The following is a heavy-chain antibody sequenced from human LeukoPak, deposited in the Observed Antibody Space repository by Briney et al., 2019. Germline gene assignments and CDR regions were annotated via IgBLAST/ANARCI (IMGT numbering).Heavy chain of an antibody. J-gene: IGHJ3*02. V-gene: IGHV3-74*01. D-gene: IGHD2-15*01. CDR1: GVTLRRYW. CDR2: IDPDGSTT. CDR3: ARGSHPVGYCSGGSCYSFRSDAFDI. Sequence: PGESLRLSCAASGVTLRRYWMHWVRQAPGKGLVWVSRIDPDGSTTTYADSVKGRFTISRDNAKNTVYLQMNSLRAEDTAVYYCARGSHPVGYCSGGSCYSFRSDAFDIWGQGAMVTVSS.